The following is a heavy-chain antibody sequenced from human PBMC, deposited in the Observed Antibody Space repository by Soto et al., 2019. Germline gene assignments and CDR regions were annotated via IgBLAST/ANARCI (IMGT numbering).Heavy chain of an antibody. CDR2: ISGSGGST. J-gene: IGHJ4*02. CDR1: GFTFSSYA. CDR3: AKDNYYDSSGYYYQFDY. Sequence: GALRLSCAASGFTFSSYAMSWVRQAPGKGLEWVSAISGSGGSTYYADSVKGRFTISRDNSKNTLYLQMNSLRAEDTAVYYCAKDNYYDSSGYYYQFDYWGQGTLVTVSS. V-gene: IGHV3-23*01. D-gene: IGHD3-22*01.